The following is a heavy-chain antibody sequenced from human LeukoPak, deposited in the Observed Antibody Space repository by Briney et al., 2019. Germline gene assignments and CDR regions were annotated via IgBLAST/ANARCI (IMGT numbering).Heavy chain of an antibody. D-gene: IGHD6-13*01. CDR2: ISSSSSYI. V-gene: IGHV3-21*01. CDR1: GFTFSSYS. Sequence: PGGSLTLSCAPSGFTFSSYSMNWVRQAPGEGPEWVSSISSSSSYIYYADSVKGRYTISRDNAKNSLYLQMTSLRAEDTAVYYCARDRGMLAAAFDIWGQGTMVTVSS. CDR3: ARDRGMLAAAFDI. J-gene: IGHJ3*02.